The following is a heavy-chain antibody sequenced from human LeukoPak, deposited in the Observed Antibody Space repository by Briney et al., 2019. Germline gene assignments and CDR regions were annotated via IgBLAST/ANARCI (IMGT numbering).Heavy chain of an antibody. D-gene: IGHD3-10*01. CDR1: GGSISSSSYY. Sequence: SETLSLTCTVSGGSISSSSYYWGWIRQPPGKGLEWIGTIYYSGSTYYNPSLKSRVNISVHTSKNQFSLKLSSVTAADAAVYYCARLSGSGSQFDYWGQGTLVTVSS. J-gene: IGHJ4*02. CDR3: ARLSGSGSQFDY. V-gene: IGHV4-39*01. CDR2: IYYSGST.